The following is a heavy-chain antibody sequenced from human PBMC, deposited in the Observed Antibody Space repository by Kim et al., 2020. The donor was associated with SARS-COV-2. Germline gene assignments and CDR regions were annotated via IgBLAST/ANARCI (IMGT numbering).Heavy chain of an antibody. V-gene: IGHV3-23*03. D-gene: IGHD2-2*02. CDR1: GFTFSSYA. Sequence: GGSLRLSCAASGFTFSSYAMSWVRQAPGKGLEWVSVIYSGGSSTYYADSVKGRFTISRDNSKNTLYLQMNSLRAEDTAVYYCANLHTPSAFDIWGQGTMVTVSS. CDR2: IYSGGSST. J-gene: IGHJ3*02. CDR3: ANLHTPSAFDI.